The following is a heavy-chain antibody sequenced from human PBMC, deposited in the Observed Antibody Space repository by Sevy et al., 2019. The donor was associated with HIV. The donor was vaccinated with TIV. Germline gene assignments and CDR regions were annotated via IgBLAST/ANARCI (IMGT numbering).Heavy chain of an antibody. CDR3: ARHSLVDTAMVQIWYFDL. V-gene: IGHV4-39*01. D-gene: IGHD5-18*01. CDR1: GGSISSSSYY. Sequence: SETLSLTCTVSGGSISSSSYYWGWIRQPPGKGLEWIGSIYYSGSTYYNPSLKSRVTISVDTSKNQFSLKLSSVTAADTAVYYCARHSLVDTAMVQIWYFDLWGRGTLVTVSS. J-gene: IGHJ2*01. CDR2: IYYSGST.